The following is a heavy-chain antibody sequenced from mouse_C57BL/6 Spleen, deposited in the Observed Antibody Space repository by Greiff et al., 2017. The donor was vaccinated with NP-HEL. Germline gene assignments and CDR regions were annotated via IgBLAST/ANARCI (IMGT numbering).Heavy chain of an antibody. Sequence: VQLQQSGAELMKPGASVKLSCKATGYTFTGYWIEWVKQRPGHGLEWIGEILPGSGSTNYNEKFKGKATFTADTSSNTAYMQLSSLTTEDSAIYYCARPLITTVVGYRYFDYWGQGTTLTVSS. CDR2: ILPGSGST. V-gene: IGHV1-9*01. D-gene: IGHD1-1*01. J-gene: IGHJ2*01. CDR3: ARPLITTVVGYRYFDY. CDR1: GYTFTGYW.